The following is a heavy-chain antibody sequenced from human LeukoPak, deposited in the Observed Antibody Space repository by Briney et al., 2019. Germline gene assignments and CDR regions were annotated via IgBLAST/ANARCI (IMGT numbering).Heavy chain of an antibody. CDR2: IRYDGSNK. Sequence: RAGGSLRLSCAASGFTFSSYGMHWVRQAPGKGLEWVAFIRYDGSNKYYADSVKGRFTISRDNAKNSLYLQMNSLRAEDTAVYYCARDEWSTNLWFDGMDVWGQGTTVTASS. J-gene: IGHJ6*02. CDR1: GFTFSSYG. D-gene: IGHD3-10*01. V-gene: IGHV3-30*02. CDR3: ARDEWSTNLWFDGMDV.